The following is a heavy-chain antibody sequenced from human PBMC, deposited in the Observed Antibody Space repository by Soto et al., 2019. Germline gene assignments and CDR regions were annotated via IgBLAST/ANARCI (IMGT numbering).Heavy chain of an antibody. CDR3: ARGAGVHRFDYYYYMDV. D-gene: IGHD3-3*01. CDR2: INAGNGNT. Sequence: ASVKVSCKASGYTFTSYAMHWVRQAPGQRLEWMGWINAGNGNTKYSQKFQGRVTITRDTSASTAYMELSSLRSEDTAVYYCARGAGVHRFDYYYYMDVWGKGTTVTVSS. V-gene: IGHV1-3*01. J-gene: IGHJ6*03. CDR1: GYTFTSYA.